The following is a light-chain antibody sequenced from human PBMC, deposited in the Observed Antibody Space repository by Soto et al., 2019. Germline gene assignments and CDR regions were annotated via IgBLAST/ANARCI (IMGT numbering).Light chain of an antibody. CDR3: QQYGSSPPLT. J-gene: IGKJ4*01. Sequence: VLTQSPGTLSLSPGERATLSCRASQSVSSSSFSWYQQKPGQAPRILHYGASTRATGIPDRFSGSGSGTDFTLTISRLEPEDFALYYCQQYGSSPPLTFGGGTKVEIK. CDR1: QSVSSSS. V-gene: IGKV3-20*01. CDR2: GAS.